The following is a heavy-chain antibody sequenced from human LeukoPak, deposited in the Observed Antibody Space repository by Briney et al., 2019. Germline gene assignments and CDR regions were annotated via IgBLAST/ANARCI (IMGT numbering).Heavy chain of an antibody. V-gene: IGHV3-23*01. CDR3: AKDQVVVPAAADY. CDR2: ISGSGGST. CDR1: GFTFSSYA. J-gene: IGHJ4*02. Sequence: GGSLRLSCAASGFTFSSYAMSWVRQAPGKGLEWVSAISGSGGSTYYADSVKGRSTISRDNSKNTLYLQMNSLRAEDTAVYYCAKDQVVVPAAADYWGQGTLVTVSS. D-gene: IGHD2-2*01.